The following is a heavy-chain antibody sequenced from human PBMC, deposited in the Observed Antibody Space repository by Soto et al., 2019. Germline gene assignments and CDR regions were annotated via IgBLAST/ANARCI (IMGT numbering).Heavy chain of an antibody. V-gene: IGHV4-4*02. CDR3: ARDYDGFDY. Sequence: SETLSLTCDVSSVSITSSNWWTWVRQPPGKGLEWLGKISHSGTVNYNATLRSRVTISVDKPKNQLSLKLMSVTAADTAVYYCARDYDGFDYWGPGILVTVS. CDR2: ISHSGTV. CDR1: SVSITSSNW. J-gene: IGHJ4*02. D-gene: IGHD3-16*01.